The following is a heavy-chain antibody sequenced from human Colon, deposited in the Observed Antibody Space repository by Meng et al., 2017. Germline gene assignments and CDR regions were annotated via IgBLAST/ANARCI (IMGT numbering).Heavy chain of an antibody. V-gene: IGHV4-4*02. J-gene: IGHJ4*02. D-gene: IGHD4-23*01. Sequence: QGRVEGSGPGLVQPSESLALACSVSGASVSVNCYWSVVRQPPGRGLEWIGQIDHRGSAYYRPSLNSRVTMSLDKSRNQFSLRLTSVTAADTAVYYCARHGGYYQDFWGQGTLVTVSS. CDR2: IDHRGSA. CDR3: ARHGGYYQDF. CDR1: GASVSVNCY.